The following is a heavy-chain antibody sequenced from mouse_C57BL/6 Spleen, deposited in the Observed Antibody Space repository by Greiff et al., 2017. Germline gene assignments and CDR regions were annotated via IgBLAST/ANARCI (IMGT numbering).Heavy chain of an antibody. CDR3: TRSETALDY. D-gene: IGHD3-2*01. CDR1: GYTFTDYE. CDR2: IDPETGGT. J-gene: IGHJ2*01. Sequence: LQESGAELVRPGASVTLSCKASGYTFTDYEMHWVKQTPVHGLEWIGAIDPETGGTAYNQKFQGKAILTADKSSSTAYMELRSLTSEDSAVYYCTRSETALDYWGQGTTLTVSS. V-gene: IGHV1-15*01.